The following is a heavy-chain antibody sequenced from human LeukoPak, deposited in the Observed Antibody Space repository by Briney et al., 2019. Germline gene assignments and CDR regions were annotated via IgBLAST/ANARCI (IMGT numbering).Heavy chain of an antibody. V-gene: IGHV4-30-2*01. CDR2: IYHSGST. CDR1: GGSISSGGYY. Sequence: SETLSLTCTVSGGSISSGGYYWSWIRQPPGKGLEWIGYIYHSGSTYYNPSLKSRVTISVDTSKNQFSLKLSSVTAADTAVYYCARDYYDRVAYNWFDPWGQGTLVTVSS. D-gene: IGHD3-22*01. CDR3: ARDYYDRVAYNWFDP. J-gene: IGHJ5*02.